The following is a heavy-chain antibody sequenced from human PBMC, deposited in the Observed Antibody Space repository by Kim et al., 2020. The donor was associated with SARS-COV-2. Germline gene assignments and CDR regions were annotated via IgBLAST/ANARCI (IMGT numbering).Heavy chain of an antibody. D-gene: IGHD3-16*01. CDR3: ARVITSGAQNLFDP. CDR1: GGSISSGGYY. J-gene: IGHJ5*02. CDR2: IYYSGST. V-gene: IGHV4-31*03. Sequence: SETLSLTCTVSGGSISSGGYYWSWIRQHPGKGLEWIGYIYYSGSTYYNPSLKSRVTISVDTSKNQFSLKLSSVTAADTAVYYCARVITSGAQNLFDPWGQGTLVTVSS.